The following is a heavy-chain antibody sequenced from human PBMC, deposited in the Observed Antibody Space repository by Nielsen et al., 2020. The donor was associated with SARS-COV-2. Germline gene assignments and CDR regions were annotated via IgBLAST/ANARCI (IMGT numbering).Heavy chain of an antibody. Sequence: ASVKVSCKASGYTFTSYYMHWVRQAPGQGLEWMGIINPSGGSTSYAQKFQGRVTMTEDTSTDTAYMELSSLRSEDTAVYYCATTSAILWFGRRGWFDPWGQGTLVTVSS. CDR1: GYTFTSYY. D-gene: IGHD3-10*01. V-gene: IGHV1-46*01. CDR3: ATTSAILWFGRRGWFDP. CDR2: INPSGGST. J-gene: IGHJ5*02.